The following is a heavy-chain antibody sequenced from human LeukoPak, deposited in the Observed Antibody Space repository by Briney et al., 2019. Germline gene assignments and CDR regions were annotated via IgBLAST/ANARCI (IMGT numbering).Heavy chain of an antibody. J-gene: IGHJ4*02. D-gene: IGHD6-19*01. CDR3: ARRAYSSGHKAHFDY. V-gene: IGHV5-51*01. CDR1: GYTFSNYW. Sequence: GESLKISCKGSGYTFSNYWIGWVRQMPGKGLEWMGIIYTGDSESRYSPSFQGQVIISADKSISTAYLQWNSLKASDTAVYYCARRAYSSGHKAHFDYWGQGTLVTVSS. CDR2: IYTGDSES.